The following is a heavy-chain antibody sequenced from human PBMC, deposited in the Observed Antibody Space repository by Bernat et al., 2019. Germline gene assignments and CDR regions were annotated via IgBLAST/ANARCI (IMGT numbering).Heavy chain of an antibody. J-gene: IGHJ4*02. V-gene: IGHV3-30*01. CDR2: ISYDGSNK. D-gene: IGHD5-12*01. CDR3: AREPVNSGYDGVGVFDY. Sequence: GGGGVGAGRAGGLAGAAAGGTCSSYAMHWVRQAPGKGLEWVAVISYDGSNKYYADSVKGRFTISRDNSKNTLYRQMNSLRAEATAVYYCAREPVNSGYDGVGVFDYWGQGTLVTVSS. CDR1: GGTCSSYA.